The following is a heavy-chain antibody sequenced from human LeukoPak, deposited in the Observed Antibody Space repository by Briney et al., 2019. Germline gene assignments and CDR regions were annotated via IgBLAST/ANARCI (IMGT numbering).Heavy chain of an antibody. D-gene: IGHD3-3*01. CDR1: GYTFTSYY. CDR3: ARDQGGVNWFDP. CDR2: INPSGGST. V-gene: IGHV1-46*01. J-gene: IGHJ5*02. Sequence: GVSVKVSCKASGYTFTSYYMHWVRQAPGQGLEWMGIINPSGGSTSHAQKFQGRVTMTRDTSTSTVYMELSSLRSEDTAVYYCARDQGGVNWFDPWGQGTLVTVSS.